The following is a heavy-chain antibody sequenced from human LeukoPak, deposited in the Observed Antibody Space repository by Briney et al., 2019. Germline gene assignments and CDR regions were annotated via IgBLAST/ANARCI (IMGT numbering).Heavy chain of an antibody. V-gene: IGHV4-4*07. D-gene: IGHD3-10*01. CDR2: IYTSGST. CDR3: ARVTYGSGTYGAFDY. CDR1: GGSISSYY. Sequence: PSETLSLTCTVSGGSISSYYWSWIRQPAGKGLEWIGRIYTSGSTNYNPSLKSRVTMSVDTSKNQSSLKLSSVTAEDTAVYYCARVTYGSGTYGAFDYWGQGTLVTVSS. J-gene: IGHJ4*02.